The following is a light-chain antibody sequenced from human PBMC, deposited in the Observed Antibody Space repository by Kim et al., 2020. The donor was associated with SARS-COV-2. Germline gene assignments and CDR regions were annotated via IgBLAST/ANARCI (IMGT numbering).Light chain of an antibody. CDR3: SAWDSSLSAWV. CDR2: RNH. CDR1: SNDVCNEE. Sequence: ATLTCTVTSNDVCNEEATWLQQHQAHPPKLLSPRNHNRPSGISARFSASRSGDTASLTITGLQPEDEADYYCSAWDSSLSAWVFGGGTQLTVL. J-gene: IGLJ3*02. V-gene: IGLV10-54*01.